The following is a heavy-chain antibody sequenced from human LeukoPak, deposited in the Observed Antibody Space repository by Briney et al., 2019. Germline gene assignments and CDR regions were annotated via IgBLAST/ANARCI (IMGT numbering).Heavy chain of an antibody. CDR1: GYRFTDYY. CDR2: INPYNGDK. Sequence: ASVKVSFKTSGYRFTDYYLHWVRQAPGQGPEWMGFINPYNGDKHSAQAFQGRVTLTWDTSISTAYMELSDLTPHDTALYYCARDRSNWAFHYWGQGTLVTVSS. D-gene: IGHD1-1*01. J-gene: IGHJ4*02. CDR3: ARDRSNWAFHY. V-gene: IGHV1-2*02.